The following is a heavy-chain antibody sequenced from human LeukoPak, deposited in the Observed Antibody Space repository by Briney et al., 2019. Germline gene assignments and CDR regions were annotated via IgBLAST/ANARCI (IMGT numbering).Heavy chain of an antibody. Sequence: ASVKVSCKASGYTFTGYYMHWVRQAPGHGLEWMGWINPNSGGTNYAQKFQGRVTMTRDTSISTAYMELSRLRSDDTAIYYCARGAILRYFDWLLGANWFDSWGQGTLVTVSS. CDR2: INPNSGGT. CDR3: ARGAILRYFDWLLGANWFDS. V-gene: IGHV1-2*02. J-gene: IGHJ5*01. D-gene: IGHD3-9*01. CDR1: GYTFTGYY.